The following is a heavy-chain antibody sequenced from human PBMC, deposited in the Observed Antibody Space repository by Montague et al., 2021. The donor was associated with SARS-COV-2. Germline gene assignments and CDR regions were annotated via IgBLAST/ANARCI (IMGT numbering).Heavy chain of an antibody. D-gene: IGHD2-21*01. CDR2: IYYSGSVTT. CDR1: GGSINNYY. Sequence: SETRSLTCSVSGGSINNYYWGWVRQSPGKGLEWIGYIYYSGSVTTSYNPSLKSRVSISVDTSENQFSLKLTSVTAAATAVYYCARRGGGEVFARFMYWYFDVWSRGSLVTVSS. CDR3: ARRGGGEVFARFMYWYFDV. V-gene: IGHV4-59*13. J-gene: IGHJ2*01.